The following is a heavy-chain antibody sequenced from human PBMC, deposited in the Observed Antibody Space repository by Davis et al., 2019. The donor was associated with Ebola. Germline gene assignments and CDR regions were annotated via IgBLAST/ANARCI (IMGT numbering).Heavy chain of an antibody. Sequence: MPGGSLRLSCTVSGGSISSSSYYWGWIRQPPGKGLEWIGSIYYSGSTYYNPSLKSRVTISVDTSKNQFSLKLSSVTAADTAVYYCARLPWIQRRSSGWYGRYFDYWGQGTLVTVSS. CDR2: IYYSGST. D-gene: IGHD6-19*01. CDR3: ARLPWIQRRSSGWYGRYFDY. V-gene: IGHV4-39*07. J-gene: IGHJ4*02. CDR1: GGSISSSSYY.